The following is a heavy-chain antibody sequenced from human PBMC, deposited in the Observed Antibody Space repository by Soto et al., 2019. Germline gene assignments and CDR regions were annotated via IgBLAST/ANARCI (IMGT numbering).Heavy chain of an antibody. CDR1: GGSFSGYY. CDR2: INHSGST. V-gene: IGHV4-34*01. Sequence: SETLSLTCAVYGGSFSGYYWSWIRQPPGKGLEWIGVINHSGSTNYNPSLKCRVTISVDTSKNQFSLNLSSVTAADTAVYYCARGPFPPYDFWSGYYKAPQFDYWGQGTLVTVSS. CDR3: ARGPFPPYDFWSGYYKAPQFDY. D-gene: IGHD3-3*01. J-gene: IGHJ4*02.